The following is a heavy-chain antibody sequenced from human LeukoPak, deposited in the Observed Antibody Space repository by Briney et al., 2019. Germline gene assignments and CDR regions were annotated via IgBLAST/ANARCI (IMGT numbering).Heavy chain of an antibody. CDR2: IIPIFGTA. Sequence: AASVKVSCKASGGTFSSYAISWVRQAPGQGLEWMGGIIPIFGTANYAQKFQGRVTITADKSTSTAYMELSSLRSEDTAVYYCARGEGELSRQCFDYWGQGTLVTVSS. D-gene: IGHD1-26*01. J-gene: IGHJ4*02. CDR3: ARGEGELSRQCFDY. CDR1: GGTFSSYA. V-gene: IGHV1-69*06.